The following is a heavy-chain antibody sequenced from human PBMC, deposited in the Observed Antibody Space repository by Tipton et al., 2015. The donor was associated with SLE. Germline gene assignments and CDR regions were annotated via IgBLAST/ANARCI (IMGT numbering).Heavy chain of an antibody. CDR2: ISYDGSNK. CDR3: AKAPGSSSIDY. J-gene: IGHJ4*02. CDR1: GFTFSSYG. V-gene: IGHV3-30*18. Sequence: SLRLSCAASGFTFSSYGMHWVRQAPGKGLEWVAVISYDGSNKYYADSVKGRFTISRDNSKNTLYLQMNSLRAEDTAVYYCAKAPGSSSIDYWGQGTLVTVSS. D-gene: IGHD6-13*01.